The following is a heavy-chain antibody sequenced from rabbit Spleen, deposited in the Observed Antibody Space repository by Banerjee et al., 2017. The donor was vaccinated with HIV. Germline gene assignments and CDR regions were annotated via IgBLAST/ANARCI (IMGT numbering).Heavy chain of an antibody. J-gene: IGHJ4*01. D-gene: IGHD4-1*01. CDR3: ARDGSGWGANFNL. V-gene: IGHV1S45*01. CDR1: GFSFSNKAV. CDR2: INAITGKA. Sequence: QEQLVESGGGLVQPEGSLTLTCTASGFSFSNKAVMCWVRQAPGKGLEWIACINAITGKAVYASWAKGRFTFSKTSSTTVTLQMTSLTAADMATYFCARDGSGWGANFNLWGQGTLVTVS.